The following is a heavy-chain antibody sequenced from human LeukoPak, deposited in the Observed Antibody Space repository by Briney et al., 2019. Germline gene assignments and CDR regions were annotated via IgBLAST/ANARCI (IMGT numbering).Heavy chain of an antibody. CDR1: GFTFSSYA. CDR2: ISGSGGST. Sequence: GGSLRLSCAASGFTFSSYAMSWVRQAPGKGLEWFSAISGSGGSTYYADSVKGRFTISGDNSKNTLYLQMNSLRAEDTAVYYCAKVYTAVAGHRWDYWGQGTLVTVSS. V-gene: IGHV3-23*01. J-gene: IGHJ4*02. CDR3: AKVYTAVAGHRWDY. D-gene: IGHD6-19*01.